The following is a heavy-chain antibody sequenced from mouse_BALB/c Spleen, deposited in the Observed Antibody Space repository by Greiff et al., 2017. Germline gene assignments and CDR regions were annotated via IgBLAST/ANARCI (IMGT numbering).Heavy chain of an antibody. CDR2: ISSGSSTI. J-gene: IGHJ2*01. CDR1: GFTFSSFG. Sequence: EVKLMESGGGLVQPGGSRKLSCAASGFTFSSFGMHWVRQAPEKGLEWVAYISSGSSTIYYADTVKGRFTISRDNPKNTLFLQMTSLRSEDTAMYYCARSSYYGYDRGYFDYWGQGTTLTVSS. V-gene: IGHV5-17*02. CDR3: ARSSYYGYDRGYFDY. D-gene: IGHD2-2*01.